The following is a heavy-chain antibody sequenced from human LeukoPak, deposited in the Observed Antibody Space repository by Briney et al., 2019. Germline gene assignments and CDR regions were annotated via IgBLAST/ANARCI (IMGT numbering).Heavy chain of an antibody. V-gene: IGHV1-18*04. CDR2: ISTYNGNT. J-gene: IGHJ4*02. CDR3: ARDLEHCRNIICSNSAY. Sequence: EASVKVSCKGSGYNFDRYGVNWVRQAPGQGLEWVGWISTYNGNTFYAQKFEGRVSMTTDTSTNTVYMDLRSLRSDDTAVHYCARDLEHCRNIICSNSAYWGQGTLVTVSS. D-gene: IGHD2-2*01. CDR1: GYNFDRYG.